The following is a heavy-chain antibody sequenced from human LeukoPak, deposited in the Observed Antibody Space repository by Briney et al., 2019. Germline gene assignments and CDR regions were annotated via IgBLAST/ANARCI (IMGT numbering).Heavy chain of an antibody. CDR2: IWSDGSYK. CDR3: TREASKGYYDTSGYYYDY. V-gene: IGHV3-33*01. CDR1: GFTFSKYG. Sequence: GGSLRLSCAASGFTFSKYGMHWVRQAPGKGLEWVAVIWSDGSYKNYADSVKGRFSISRDNSKNSLYLQMNSLRADDTAEYYCTREASKGYYDTSGYYYDYWGQGTLVTVSS. D-gene: IGHD3-22*01. J-gene: IGHJ4*02.